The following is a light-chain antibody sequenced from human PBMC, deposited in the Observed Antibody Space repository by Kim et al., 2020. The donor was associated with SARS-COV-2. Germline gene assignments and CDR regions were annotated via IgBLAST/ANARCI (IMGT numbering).Light chain of an antibody. CDR2: YAS. V-gene: IGKV6-21*01. CDR3: HQSSSLPHA. Sequence: SVTPKEKVTIPCRASQGIGSNLYWYQQKPDQSPKPLIKYASQSFSGVPSRFSGCGSETDFTLTINGLEAEDAATYYCHQSSSLPHAFGQGTKLEI. CDR1: QGIGSN. J-gene: IGKJ2*01.